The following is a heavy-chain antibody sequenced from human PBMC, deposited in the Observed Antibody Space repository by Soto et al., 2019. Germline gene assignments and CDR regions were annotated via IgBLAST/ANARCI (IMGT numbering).Heavy chain of an antibody. CDR1: GASVSHGY. CDR2: MYFGGSF. Sequence: PSETLSLTCNVSGASVSHGYWSWIRQPPGKGLEWIGFMYFGGSFNYNPSLKSRVTISVDTSKNQFSLKLSSVTAADTAVYYCARFNWYFDLWGRGTLVTVSS. V-gene: IGHV4-59*08. CDR3: ARFNWYFDL. J-gene: IGHJ2*01.